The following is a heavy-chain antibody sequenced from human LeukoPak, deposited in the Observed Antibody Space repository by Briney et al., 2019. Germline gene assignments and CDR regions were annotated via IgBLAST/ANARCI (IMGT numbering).Heavy chain of an antibody. CDR3: ARNMNDYGDYFSSWFDP. CDR1: GYTFTSYD. V-gene: IGHV1-46*01. Sequence: ASVKVSCKASGYTFTSYDINWVRQAPGQGLEWMGIINPSCGSTSYAQKFQGRVNMTRDTSTSTVYMELSSLRSEDTAVYYCARNMNDYGDYFSSWFDPWGQGTLVTVSS. D-gene: IGHD4-17*01. J-gene: IGHJ5*02. CDR2: INPSCGST.